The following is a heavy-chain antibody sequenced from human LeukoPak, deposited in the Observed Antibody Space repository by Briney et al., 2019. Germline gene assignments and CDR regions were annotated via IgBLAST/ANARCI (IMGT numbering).Heavy chain of an antibody. D-gene: IGHD6-19*01. CDR2: ISDSGAST. Sequence: GGSLRLSCAASGFTFSSFAMSWVRQAPGKGLEWVSGISDSGASTYYPDSVKGRFTISRDNSKNMLYLQMNSLRADDTAVYYCAIAKGPVDIVVAATGVFGYWGQGTLVTVSS. CDR1: GFTFSSFA. J-gene: IGHJ4*02. CDR3: AIAKGPVDIVVAATGVFGY. V-gene: IGHV3-23*01.